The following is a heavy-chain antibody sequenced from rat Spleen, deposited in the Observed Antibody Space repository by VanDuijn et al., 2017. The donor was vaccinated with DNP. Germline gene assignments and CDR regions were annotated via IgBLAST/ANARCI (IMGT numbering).Heavy chain of an antibody. J-gene: IGHJ2*01. CDR1: GFSLTNYN. CDR2: IWSGGTT. Sequence: QVQLKESGPGLVQPSQTLSLTCTVAGFSLTNYNVHWVRQPPGKGLEWVGAIWSGGTTYYNSALKSRLSISTDTSRSQVFLKLNRLQTEDTAIYFCTRTDITTWGYYFDYWGHGVMVTVSS. CDR3: TRTDITTWGYYFDY. V-gene: IGHV2-15*01. D-gene: IGHD1-4*01.